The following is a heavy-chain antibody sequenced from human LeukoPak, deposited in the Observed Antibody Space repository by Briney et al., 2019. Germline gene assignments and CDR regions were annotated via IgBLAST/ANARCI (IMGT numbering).Heavy chain of an antibody. J-gene: IGHJ4*02. D-gene: IGHD5-12*01. CDR2: IYTSGST. CDR3: ARHLGSGYDSGFDY. CDR1: GGSISSGSYY. V-gene: IGHV4-61*02. Sequence: SETLSLTCTVSGGSISSGSYYWSWIRQPAGKGLEWIGRIYTSGSTDYNPSLKSRVTISVDTSKNQFSLKLSSVTAADTAVYYCARHLGSGYDSGFDYWGQGTLVTVSS.